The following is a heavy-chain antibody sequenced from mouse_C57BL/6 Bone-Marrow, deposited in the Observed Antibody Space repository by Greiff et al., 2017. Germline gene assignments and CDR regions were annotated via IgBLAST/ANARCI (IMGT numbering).Heavy chain of an antibody. CDR2: IYPRDGST. D-gene: IGHD1-1*01. Sequence: VQRVESGPELVKPGASVKLSCKASGYTFTSYDINWVQQRPGQGLEWIGWIYPRDGSTKYNESFKGKATLTVDTSSGTAYMELHSLTSEDSAVYIGARYADYGSSYPFAYWGQGTLVTVSA. V-gene: IGHV1-85*01. CDR3: ARYADYGSSYPFAY. J-gene: IGHJ3*01. CDR1: GYTFTSYD.